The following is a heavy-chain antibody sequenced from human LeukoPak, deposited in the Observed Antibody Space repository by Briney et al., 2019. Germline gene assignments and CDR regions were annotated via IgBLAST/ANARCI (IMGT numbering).Heavy chain of an antibody. CDR2: IRSKAYSGTT. CDR3: TRLSLVVVRDAFDI. V-gene: IGHV3-49*04. Sequence: GGSLRLSCTGSGFTFGDYGMSWVRQAPGKGLEWLGFIRSKAYSGTTEYAASVKGRFTISRDDSKSIAYLQMNSLNTEDTAVYYCTRLSLVVVRDAFDIWGQGTMVTVSS. J-gene: IGHJ3*02. D-gene: IGHD3-22*01. CDR1: GFTFGDYG.